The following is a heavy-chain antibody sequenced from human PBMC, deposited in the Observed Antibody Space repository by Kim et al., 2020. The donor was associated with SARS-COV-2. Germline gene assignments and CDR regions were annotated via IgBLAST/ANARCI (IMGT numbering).Heavy chain of an antibody. J-gene: IGHJ5*02. V-gene: IGHV5-51*01. D-gene: IGHD1-7*01. CDR3: ARVVGTTGVDWFDP. Sequence: SPSFQGQVTISADKSISTAYLQWTSLKASDTAMYYCARVVGTTGVDWFDPWGQGTLVTVSS.